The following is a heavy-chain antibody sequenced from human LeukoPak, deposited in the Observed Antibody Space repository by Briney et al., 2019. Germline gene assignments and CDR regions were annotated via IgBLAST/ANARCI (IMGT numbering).Heavy chain of an antibody. J-gene: IGHJ6*03. Sequence: PSETLSLTCTVSGGSISGYYWSWIRQPAGKGREWSGHIYTSGNTNYNPSLKSRVTMSLDTPKNQFSLRLSSVTDADTAVYYCARGLWGGRAPQYSYYYMDVWGKETTVTVSS. CDR1: GGSISGYY. CDR2: IYTSGNT. CDR3: ARGLWGGRAPQYSYYYMDV. D-gene: IGHD5-18*01. V-gene: IGHV4-4*07.